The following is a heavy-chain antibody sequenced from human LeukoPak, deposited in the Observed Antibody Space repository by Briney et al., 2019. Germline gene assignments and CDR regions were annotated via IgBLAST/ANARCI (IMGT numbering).Heavy chain of an antibody. D-gene: IGHD1-26*01. CDR1: GFTFSSYG. J-gene: IGHJ4*02. Sequence: GGSLRLSCAASGFTFSSYGMHWVRQAPGKGLEWVAVISYDRSNKYYADSVKGRFTISRDNSKNTLYLQMNSLRAEDTAVYYCAKVGPMGAFDYWGQGTLVTVSS. CDR3: AKVGPMGAFDY. V-gene: IGHV3-30*18. CDR2: ISYDRSNK.